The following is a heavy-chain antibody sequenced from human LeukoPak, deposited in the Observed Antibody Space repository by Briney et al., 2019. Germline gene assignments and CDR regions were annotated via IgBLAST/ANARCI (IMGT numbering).Heavy chain of an antibody. CDR3: ARQALSSGWYSNY. Sequence: SETLSLTCTVSGGSFSSSTYYWGWIRQPPGKGLEWIGSIYYSGSTYYNPSLKSRVTISVDTSKNQFSLRLSSVTAADTAVYYCARQALSSGWYSNYWGQGTLVTVSS. CDR1: GGSFSSSTYY. J-gene: IGHJ4*02. V-gene: IGHV4-39*01. CDR2: IYYSGST. D-gene: IGHD6-19*01.